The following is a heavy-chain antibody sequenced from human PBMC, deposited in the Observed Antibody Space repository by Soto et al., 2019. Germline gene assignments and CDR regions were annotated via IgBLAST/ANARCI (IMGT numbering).Heavy chain of an antibody. V-gene: IGHV1-46*03. D-gene: IGHD3-10*01. CDR1: GYTLTNYY. CDR2: INPSGGRP. Sequence: QVQLVQSGAEVKKPGASVTVSCKASGYTLTNYYIHWVRQAPGQGLERMGMINPSGGRPSLTEKFKGRVAIARYTSTRNVYMELRSLRSDDTAVYYCARVGYFGAGSYTIGGWGFMYVWGTVNTVSVSS. J-gene: IGHJ6*03. CDR3: ARVGYFGAGSYTIGGWGFMYV.